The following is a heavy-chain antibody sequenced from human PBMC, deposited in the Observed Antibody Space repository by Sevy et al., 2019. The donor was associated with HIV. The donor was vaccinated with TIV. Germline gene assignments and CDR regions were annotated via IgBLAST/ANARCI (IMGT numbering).Heavy chain of an antibody. CDR1: GGSFSGYY. CDR2: FNHSGST. J-gene: IGHJ6*03. Sequence: SETLSLTCAVYGGSFSGYYWSWIRQPPGKGLEWIGEFNHSGSTNYNPSLKSRVTISVDTSKNQFSLKLSPVTAADTAVYSCARGKRAVGPPYYMDVWGKGTTVTVSS. V-gene: IGHV4-34*01. CDR3: ARGKRAVGPPYYMDV.